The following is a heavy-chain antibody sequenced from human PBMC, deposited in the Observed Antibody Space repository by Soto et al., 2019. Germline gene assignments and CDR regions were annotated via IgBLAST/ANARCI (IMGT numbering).Heavy chain of an antibody. CDR1: GGSTSSGGYY. J-gene: IGHJ6*02. CDR3: ARDIVGRFGEFLPLNFGGVDV. Sequence: PSETLSLTCTVSGGSTSSGGYYWSWIRQYPGKGLEWIGFVYYSGSTYYNPSLKSRVIISVDTSKKQFSLKLSSVTAADTAVYYCARDIVGRFGEFLPLNFGGVDVWGQGTTVTVSS. CDR2: VYYSGST. V-gene: IGHV4-31*03. D-gene: IGHD3-10*01.